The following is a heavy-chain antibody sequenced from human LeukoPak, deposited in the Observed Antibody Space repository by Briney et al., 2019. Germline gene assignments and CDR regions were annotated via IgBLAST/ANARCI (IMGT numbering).Heavy chain of an antibody. CDR2: ISSSSSYI. Sequence: GGSLRLSCAASGFTFSSYSMNWVRQAPGKGLEWVSSISSSSSYIYYADSVKGRFTISRDNAKNSLYLQMNSLRAEDTAVYYCARDGYSSGWNWVDYYYGMDVWGQGTTVTVSS. CDR1: GFTFSSYS. D-gene: IGHD6-19*01. J-gene: IGHJ6*02. CDR3: ARDGYSSGWNWVDYYYGMDV. V-gene: IGHV3-21*06.